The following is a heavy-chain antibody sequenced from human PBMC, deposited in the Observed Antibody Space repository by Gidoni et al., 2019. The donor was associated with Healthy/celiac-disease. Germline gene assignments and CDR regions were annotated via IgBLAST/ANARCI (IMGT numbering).Heavy chain of an antibody. CDR3: ARDATVAAAGNYYFDY. D-gene: IGHD6-13*01. CDR1: GFTFSSYA. J-gene: IGHJ4*02. V-gene: IGHV3-30-3*01. Sequence: QVQLVESGGGVVQPGRSLRLSCAASGFTFSSYAMHWVRQAPGKGLEWVAVISYDGSNKYYADSVKGRFTISRDNSKNTLYLQMNSLRAEDTAVYYCARDATVAAAGNYYFDYWGQGTLVTVSS. CDR2: ISYDGSNK.